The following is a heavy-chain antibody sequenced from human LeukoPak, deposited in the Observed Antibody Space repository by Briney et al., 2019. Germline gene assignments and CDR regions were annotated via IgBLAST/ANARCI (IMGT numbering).Heavy chain of an antibody. CDR1: GYSISSGYY. V-gene: IGHV4-38-2*02. CDR3: ARSRFDAFDI. CDR2: IYYSGRT. Sequence: SETLSLTCTVSGYSISSGYYWGWIRQPPGKGLEWIGSIYYSGRTNYNPSLKSRVTMSVDTSKNQFSLKLSSVTALDTAVYYCARSRFDAFDIWGQGTMVTVSS. J-gene: IGHJ3*02. D-gene: IGHD3-10*01.